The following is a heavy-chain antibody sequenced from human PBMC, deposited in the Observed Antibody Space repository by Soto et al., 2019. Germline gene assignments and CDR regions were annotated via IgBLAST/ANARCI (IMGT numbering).Heavy chain of an antibody. CDR1: GFTVSSNY. CDR2: IYSGGST. Sequence: GGSLRLSCAASGFTVSSNYXSWVRQAPGKGLEWVSVIYSGGSTYYADSVKGRFTISRDNAKNSLYLQMNSLRAEDTAVYYCARGYYDSSGYYRWGQGTLVTVSS. CDR3: ARGYYDSSGYYR. J-gene: IGHJ5*02. D-gene: IGHD3-22*01. V-gene: IGHV3-66*01.